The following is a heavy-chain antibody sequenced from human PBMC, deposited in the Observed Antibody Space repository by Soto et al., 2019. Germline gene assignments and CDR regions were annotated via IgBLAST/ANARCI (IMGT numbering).Heavy chain of an antibody. D-gene: IGHD3-10*01. Sequence: GGSLRLSCVASGFPYSYYWMSWVRQAPGKGLEWVAVIWYDGSNKYYADSVKGRFTISRDNSKNTLYLQMNSLRAEDTAVYYCARGPTRARWFGEFDYWGQGTLVTVSS. V-gene: IGHV3-33*08. J-gene: IGHJ4*02. CDR3: ARGPTRARWFGEFDY. CDR1: GFPYSYYW. CDR2: IWYDGSNK.